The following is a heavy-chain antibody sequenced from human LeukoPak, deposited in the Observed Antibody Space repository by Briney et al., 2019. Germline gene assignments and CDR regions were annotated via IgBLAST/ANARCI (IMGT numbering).Heavy chain of an antibody. J-gene: IGHJ5*02. CDR2: IIPFFATA. CDR3: AYGLALTGWFDP. D-gene: IGHD3/OR15-3a*01. CDR1: GGTFSSYA. Sequence: SVKVSCKASGGTFSSYAISWVRQAPGQGLEWMGGIIPFFATADYAQKFQGRVTITTDESTSTAYMELSSLRSDDTAVYYCAYGLALTGWFDPWGQGTLVTVSS. V-gene: IGHV1-69*05.